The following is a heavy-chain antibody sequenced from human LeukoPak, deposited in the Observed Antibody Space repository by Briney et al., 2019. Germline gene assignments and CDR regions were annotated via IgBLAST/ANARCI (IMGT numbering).Heavy chain of an antibody. D-gene: IGHD3-10*01. CDR1: GFTFSSYD. CDR3: ARGSGGAFDI. J-gene: IGHJ3*02. Sequence: PGGSLRLSCAASGFTFSSYDMHWVRQATGKGLEWVSGIGSAGDTYYAGSVKGRFTISRENAKNSLYLQVNSLRAGDTAVYYCARGSGGAFDIWGQGTMVTVSS. CDR2: IGSAGDT. V-gene: IGHV3-13*01.